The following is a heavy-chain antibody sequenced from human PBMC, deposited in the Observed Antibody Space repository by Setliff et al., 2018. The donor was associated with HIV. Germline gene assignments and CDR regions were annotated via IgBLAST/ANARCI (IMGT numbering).Heavy chain of an antibody. D-gene: IGHD2-21*02. J-gene: IGHJ4*02. Sequence: TLSLTCTVSGGLLNSHYWNWIRQAPGKGLEWIGCVYYRGGVTYNPSLSSRVTISVDTSKNQFSLSLSSVTAGDTAIYFCARTSRLHPFDYWGQGKLVTVSS. CDR1: GGLLNSHY. CDR2: VYYRGGV. CDR3: ARTSRLHPFDY. V-gene: IGHV4-59*08.